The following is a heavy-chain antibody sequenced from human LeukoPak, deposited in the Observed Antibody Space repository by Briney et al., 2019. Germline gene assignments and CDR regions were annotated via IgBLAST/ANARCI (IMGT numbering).Heavy chain of an antibody. J-gene: IGHJ4*02. V-gene: IGHV4-39*01. Sequence: SETLSLTCTVSGGSISSSSYYRGWIRQPPGNGLGWIGSIYYSGSTYYNPSRKSRVTISVDTSKTQLSLKLSSVTAADTAVYYCARHSSSSIMITPPDTMGYWGQGTLVTVSS. CDR1: GGSISSSSYY. CDR2: IYYSGST. D-gene: IGHD3-16*01. CDR3: ARHSSSSIMITPPDTMGY.